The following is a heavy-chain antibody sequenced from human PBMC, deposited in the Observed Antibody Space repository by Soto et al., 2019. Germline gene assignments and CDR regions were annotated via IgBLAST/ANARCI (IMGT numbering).Heavy chain of an antibody. J-gene: IGHJ4*02. CDR1: GYTFTSYY. V-gene: IGHV1-46*01. Sequence: ASVKVSCKASGYTFTSYYIPWVRQAPGQGLEWMGIINPSGGRTSYAQKFQGRVTMTRDTSKSTVYMELSSLRSEDTAVYYCARMGTVRGFDYWGQGTLVNVSS. CDR2: INPSGGRT. CDR3: ARMGTVRGFDY. D-gene: IGHD4-4*01.